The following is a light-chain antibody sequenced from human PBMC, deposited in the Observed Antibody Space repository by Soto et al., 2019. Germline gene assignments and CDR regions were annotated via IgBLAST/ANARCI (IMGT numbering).Light chain of an antibody. Sequence: QSALTQSPSVSGAPGQRVTISCTGSISNIGTGYDVHWYLQLPGTAPKLLIYGNSNRPSGVPDRFSGSKSGTSASLAITGLQAEDEADYYCQSYDSSLNGFVFGTGTKLTVL. CDR2: GNS. CDR3: QSYDSSLNGFV. V-gene: IGLV1-40*01. CDR1: ISNIGTGYD. J-gene: IGLJ1*01.